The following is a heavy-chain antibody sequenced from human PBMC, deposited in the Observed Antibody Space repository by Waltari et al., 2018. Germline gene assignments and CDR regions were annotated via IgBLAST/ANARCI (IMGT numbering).Heavy chain of an antibody. Sequence: QLQQWAAGRLRPPETLSLPRADSAGSFSGYSWSSIRRHPGKGLEWIGEINHGGRTNYNQSLKSRVTISVDTSKNQFSLKLSSVTAADTAVYYWASLFGDYEGYFDYWGQGTLVTVSS. V-gene: IGHV4-34*01. D-gene: IGHD4-17*01. CDR1: AGSFSGYS. CDR2: INHGGRT. J-gene: IGHJ4*02. CDR3: ASLFGDYEGYFDY.